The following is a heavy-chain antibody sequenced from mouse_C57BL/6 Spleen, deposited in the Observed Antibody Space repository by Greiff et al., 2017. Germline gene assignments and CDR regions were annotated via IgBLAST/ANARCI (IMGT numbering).Heavy chain of an antibody. J-gene: IGHJ1*03. Sequence: VQLQQPGTELVKPGASVKLSCKASGYTFTSYWMHWVKQRPGQGLEWIGNINPSNGGTNYNEKFKSKATLTVDKSSSTAYMQLSSLTSEDSAVYYCARVITTVVAHWYFDVWGTGTTVTVSS. CDR3: ARVITTVVAHWYFDV. V-gene: IGHV1-53*01. D-gene: IGHD1-1*01. CDR2: INPSNGGT. CDR1: GYTFTSYW.